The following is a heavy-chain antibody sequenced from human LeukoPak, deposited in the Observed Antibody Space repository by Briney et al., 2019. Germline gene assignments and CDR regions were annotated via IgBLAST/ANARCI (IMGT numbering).Heavy chain of an antibody. CDR1: GGTFSSYA. CDR2: IIPIFGTA. Sequence: SVKVSCKASGGTFSSYAISWVRQAPGQGLEWMGGIIPIFGTANYAQKFQSRVTITADESTSTAYMEQSSLRSEDTAVYYCARDTSLYYYYGMDVWGQGTTVTVSS. V-gene: IGHV1-69*13. CDR3: ARDTSLYYYYGMDV. J-gene: IGHJ6*02.